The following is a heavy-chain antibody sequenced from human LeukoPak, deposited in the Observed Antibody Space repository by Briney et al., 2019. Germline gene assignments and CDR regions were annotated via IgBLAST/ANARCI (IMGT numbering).Heavy chain of an antibody. CDR1: GDSISSNY. J-gene: IGHJ4*02. Sequence: SETLSLTCTVSGDSISSNYWSWIRQPAGKGLEWIGRIYTSGSTNYSPSLKSRVTISVDTSKNQFSLKLSSVTAADTAVYYCARDSGYDIIDYWGQGTLVTVSS. V-gene: IGHV4-4*07. D-gene: IGHD5-12*01. CDR2: IYTSGST. CDR3: ARDSGYDIIDY.